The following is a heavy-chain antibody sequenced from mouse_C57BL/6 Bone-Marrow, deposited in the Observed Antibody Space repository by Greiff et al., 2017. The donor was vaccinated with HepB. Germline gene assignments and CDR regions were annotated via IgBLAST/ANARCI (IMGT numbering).Heavy chain of an antibody. CDR3: AREPVCLGGWLLRWFAY. CDR2: IHPNSGST. J-gene: IGHJ3*01. V-gene: IGHV1-64*01. D-gene: IGHD2-3*01. CDR1: GYTFTSYW. Sequence: QVQLQQPGAELVKPGASVKLSCKASGYTFTSYWMHWVKQRPGQGLEWIGMIHPNSGSTNYNEKFKSKATLTVDKSSSTAYMQLSSLTSEDSAVYYCAREPVCLGGWLLRWFAYWGQGTLVTVSA.